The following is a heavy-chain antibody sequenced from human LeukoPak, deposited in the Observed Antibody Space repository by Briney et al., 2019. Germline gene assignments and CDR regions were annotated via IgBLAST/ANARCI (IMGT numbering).Heavy chain of an antibody. CDR3: AGQGYCTNGVCYNSAFDI. Sequence: ASVKVSCKASGYTFTGYYMHWVRQAPGQGLEWMGWINPNSGGTNYAQKLQGRVTMTTDTSTSTAYMELRSLRSDDTAVYYCAGQGYCTNGVCYNSAFDIWGQGTMVTVSS. V-gene: IGHV1-2*02. CDR1: GYTFTGYY. D-gene: IGHD2-8*01. J-gene: IGHJ3*02. CDR2: INPNSGGT.